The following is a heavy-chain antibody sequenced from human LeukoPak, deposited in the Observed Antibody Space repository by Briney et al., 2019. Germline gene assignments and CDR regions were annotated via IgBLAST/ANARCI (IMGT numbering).Heavy chain of an antibody. Sequence: SETLSLTCIVSGGSISSSSYYWGWIRQPPGKGLEWIGSIYYSGSTYYNPSLKSQVTISVDTSENQFSLKLSSVTAADTAVYYCARDRYYYGMDVWGQGTTVTVSS. CDR2: IYYSGST. V-gene: IGHV4-39*07. J-gene: IGHJ6*02. CDR1: GGSISSSSYY. CDR3: ARDRYYYGMDV.